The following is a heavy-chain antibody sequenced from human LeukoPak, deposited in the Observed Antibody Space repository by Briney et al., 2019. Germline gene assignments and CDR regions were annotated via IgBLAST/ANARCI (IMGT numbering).Heavy chain of an antibody. CDR3: ARDRVVVTADPTYYFDY. Sequence: PGGSLRLSCAASGFTFSYYAMSWVRQAPGKGLEWVSTISGSAGSTYYSDSVKGRFTISRDNSKNTLYMQMNSLRAEDTAVYYCARDRVVVTADPTYYFDYWGQGTLVTVSS. V-gene: IGHV3-23*01. CDR2: ISGSAGST. D-gene: IGHD2-21*02. J-gene: IGHJ4*02. CDR1: GFTFSYYA.